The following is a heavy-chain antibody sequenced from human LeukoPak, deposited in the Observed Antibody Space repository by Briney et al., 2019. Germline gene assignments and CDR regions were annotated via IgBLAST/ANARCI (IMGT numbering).Heavy chain of an antibody. CDR2: IYYSGST. Sequence: PSETLSLTCTVSGDSISSYYWSWIRQPPGKGLEWIGSIYYSGSTYYNPSLKSRVTISVGTSKNQFSLKLSSVTAADTAVYYCARRNYYGSGSFYMDVWGKGTTVTISS. J-gene: IGHJ6*03. CDR3: ARRNYYGSGSFYMDV. CDR1: GDSISSYY. D-gene: IGHD3-10*01. V-gene: IGHV4-59*05.